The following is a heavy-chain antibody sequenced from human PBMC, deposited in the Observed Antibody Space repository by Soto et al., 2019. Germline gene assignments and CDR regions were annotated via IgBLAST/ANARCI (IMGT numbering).Heavy chain of an antibody. CDR3: ARGRDCGGDCYPHVDY. V-gene: IGHV4-31*03. CDR1: GGSISSGGYY. D-gene: IGHD2-21*02. J-gene: IGHJ4*02. CDR2: IYYSGST. Sequence: SETLSLTCTVSGGSISSGGYYWSWIRQHPGKGLEWIGYIYYSGSTYYNPSLKSRVTISVDTSKNQFSLKLSSVTAADTAVYYCARGRDCGGDCYPHVDYWGQGTLVTVSS.